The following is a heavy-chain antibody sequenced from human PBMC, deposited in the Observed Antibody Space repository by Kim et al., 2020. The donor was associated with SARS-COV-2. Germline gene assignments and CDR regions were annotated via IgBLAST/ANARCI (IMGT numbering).Heavy chain of an antibody. Sequence: SETLSLTCAVYGGSFSGYYWSWIRQPPGKGLEWIGEINHSGSTNYNPSLKSRVTISVDTSKNQFSLKLSSVTAADTAVYYCARVKRYDFWSGYWSYFDYWGQGTLVTVSS. V-gene: IGHV4-34*01. CDR1: GGSFSGYY. CDR2: INHSGST. CDR3: ARVKRYDFWSGYWSYFDY. J-gene: IGHJ4*02. D-gene: IGHD3-3*01.